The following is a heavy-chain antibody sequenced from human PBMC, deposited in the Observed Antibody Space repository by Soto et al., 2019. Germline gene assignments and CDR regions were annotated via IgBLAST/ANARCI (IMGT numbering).Heavy chain of an antibody. Sequence: EVQLVESGGGLVQPGGSLRLSCAASGFTFSSYWMSWVRQAPGKGLEWVANIKQDGSEKYYVDSVKGRFTISRDNAKNSLYLQMSSLRAEDTAVYYCARAGYCTNGVCYKGWYGKDYWGQGTLVTVSS. CDR1: GFTFSSYW. V-gene: IGHV3-7*01. D-gene: IGHD2-8*01. J-gene: IGHJ4*02. CDR3: ARAGYCTNGVCYKGWYGKDY. CDR2: IKQDGSEK.